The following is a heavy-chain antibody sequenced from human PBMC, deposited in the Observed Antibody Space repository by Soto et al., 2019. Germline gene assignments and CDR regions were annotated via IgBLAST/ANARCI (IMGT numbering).Heavy chain of an antibody. CDR1: GYTFTGYY. Sequence: ASVKVSCKASGYTFTGYYMHWVRQAPGQGLEWMGWINPNSGGTNYAQKFQGWVTMTRDTSISTAYMELSRLRSDDTAVYYCARAQGYCISTSCYTDYHYYRLDVWGQGTTVTVSS. V-gene: IGHV1-2*04. CDR3: ARAQGYCISTSCYTDYHYYRLDV. J-gene: IGHJ6*02. D-gene: IGHD2-2*02. CDR2: INPNSGGT.